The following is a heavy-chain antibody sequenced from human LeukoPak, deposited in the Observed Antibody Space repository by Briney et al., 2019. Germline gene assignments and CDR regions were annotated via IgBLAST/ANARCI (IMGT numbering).Heavy chain of an antibody. CDR1: GFRFNTYW. D-gene: IGHD3-10*01. Sequence: PGGSLRLSCAASGFRFNTYWMSWVRQAPGKGLEWVANIKQDGNEKYYADSVKGRFTISRDNDKNSLDLQMNSLRADDTAVYYCAKDDAWLRFGEWSQGTLVTVSS. CDR2: IKQDGNEK. J-gene: IGHJ4*02. V-gene: IGHV3-7*01. CDR3: AKDDAWLRFGE.